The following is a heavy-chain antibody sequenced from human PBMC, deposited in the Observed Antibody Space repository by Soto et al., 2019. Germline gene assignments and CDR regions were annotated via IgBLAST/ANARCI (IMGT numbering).Heavy chain of an antibody. CDR3: AKMEGMEPWAYSFDY. J-gene: IGHJ4*02. D-gene: IGHD1-26*01. Sequence: EVQVLESGGGLVQPGGSLRLSCAATGFTFSDFAMSWVRQAPGKGLEWVSRIYGGGNGPHYADSVKGRVTISRDNSKNTLYLQMNSLRAEDTAVYYCAKMEGMEPWAYSFDYWGQGTLVTVSS. V-gene: IGHV3-23*01. CDR2: IYGGGNGP. CDR1: GFTFSDFA.